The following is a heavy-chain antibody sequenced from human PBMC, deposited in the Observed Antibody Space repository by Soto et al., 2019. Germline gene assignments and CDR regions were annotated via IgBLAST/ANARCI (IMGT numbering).Heavy chain of an antibody. CDR1: GGSISSYY. CDR3: ARLGYCSGGSCLPDY. J-gene: IGHJ4*02. D-gene: IGHD2-15*01. CDR2: IYYSGST. V-gene: IGHV4-59*08. Sequence: PSETLSLTCTVSGGSISSYYWSWIRQPPGKGLEWIGYIYYSGSTNYNPSLKSRVTISVDTSKNQFSLKLSSVTAADTAVYYCARLGYCSGGSCLPDYWGQGTLVTVSS.